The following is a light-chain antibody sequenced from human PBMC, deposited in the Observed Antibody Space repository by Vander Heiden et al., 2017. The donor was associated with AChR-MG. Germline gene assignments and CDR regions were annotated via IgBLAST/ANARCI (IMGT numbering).Light chain of an antibody. CDR1: RSAVGGYKY. Sequence: QSALTQPAPVSGSPGQSITISCTGTRSAVGGYKYVSWYQQHPGKAPKLMIFDVRNRPSGVSNRFSGSKSGNTASLTISGLQAEDEADYYCSSYTSTSSYVFGTGTKVTVL. J-gene: IGLJ1*01. CDR2: DVR. CDR3: SSYTSTSSYV. V-gene: IGLV2-14*03.